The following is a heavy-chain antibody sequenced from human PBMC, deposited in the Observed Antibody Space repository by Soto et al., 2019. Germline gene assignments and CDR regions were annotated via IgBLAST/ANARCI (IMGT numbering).Heavy chain of an antibody. CDR3: ARDRVYCSGGSCYKDAFDI. Sequence: EVQLVESGGGLVQPGGSLRLSCAASGFTFSSYSMNWVRQAPGKGLEWVSYISSSSSTIYYADSVKGRFTISRDNAKNSLYLQMNSLRDEDTAVYYCARDRVYCSGGSCYKDAFDIWGQGTMVTVSS. J-gene: IGHJ3*02. CDR2: ISSSSSTI. V-gene: IGHV3-48*02. CDR1: GFTFSSYS. D-gene: IGHD2-15*01.